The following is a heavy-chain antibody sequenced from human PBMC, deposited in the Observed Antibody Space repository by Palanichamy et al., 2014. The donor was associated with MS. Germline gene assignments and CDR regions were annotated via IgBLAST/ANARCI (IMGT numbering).Heavy chain of an antibody. CDR2: IRYDGSDK. CDR1: EFTFSNTD. J-gene: IGHJ4*02. CDR3: AKAFRNSPFDY. D-gene: IGHD1-1*01. Sequence: QVQLVESGGGVVQPGGSPRLSCATSEFTFSNTDMHWVRQAPGKGLEWVAFIRYDGSDKYYADSVTGRFTISRDNSKNTLNLQMNSLSAEDTAIYYCAKAFRNSPFDYWGQGTLVTVSS. V-gene: IGHV3-30*02.